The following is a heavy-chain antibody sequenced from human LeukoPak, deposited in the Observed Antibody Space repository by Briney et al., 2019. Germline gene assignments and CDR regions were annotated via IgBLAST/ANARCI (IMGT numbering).Heavy chain of an antibody. V-gene: IGHV3-30*02. Sequence: GGSLRLSCAASGFTLSNYGTHWVRQAPGKGLEWVALILYDGTNKYYADSVKGRFTISRDNSKNTLYLRMNSLRAEDTAVYHCAKDQNYFGSGSNAIDYWGQGTLVTVSS. CDR3: AKDQNYFGSGSNAIDY. D-gene: IGHD3-10*01. CDR1: GFTLSNYG. J-gene: IGHJ4*02. CDR2: ILYDGTNK.